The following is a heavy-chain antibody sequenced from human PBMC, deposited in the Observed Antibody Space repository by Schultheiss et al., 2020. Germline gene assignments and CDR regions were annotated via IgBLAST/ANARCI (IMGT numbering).Heavy chain of an antibody. V-gene: IGHV4-38-2*02. D-gene: IGHD6-19*01. CDR3: ARDDSSGWYYFDY. J-gene: IGHJ4*03. CDR2: IYHSGST. CDR1: GHSISSGYH. Sequence: SETLSLTCGVSGHSISSGYHWGWIRQPPGKGLEWIGSIYHSGSTNYNPSLKSRVTISVDTSKNQFSLKLRSVTAADTAVYYCARDDSSGWYYFDYWGQGTTVTGSS.